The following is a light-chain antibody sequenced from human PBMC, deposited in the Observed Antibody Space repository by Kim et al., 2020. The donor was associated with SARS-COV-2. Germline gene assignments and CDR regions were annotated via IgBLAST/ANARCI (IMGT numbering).Light chain of an antibody. CDR2: GAS. CDR3: QQSYSTPLT. V-gene: IGKV1-39*01. CDR1: QSISTY. J-gene: IGKJ4*01. Sequence: DIQMTQSPSSLSASVGDRVTITCRASQSISTYLNWYQQKPGTASKLLIYGASSLQSGVPSRFSGSGSGTDFTLTISSLQPEDFATYYCQQSYSTPLTFGGGTKLEI.